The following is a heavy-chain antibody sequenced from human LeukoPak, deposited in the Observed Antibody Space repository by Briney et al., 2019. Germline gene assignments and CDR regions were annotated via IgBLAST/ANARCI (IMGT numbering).Heavy chain of an antibody. D-gene: IGHD2-21*02. J-gene: IGHJ4*02. Sequence: PSETLSLTCTVSGGSISSGGYYWSWIRQHPGKGLEWIGYIYYSGSSYYNPSLKSRVTISVDTSKNQFSLKLSSVTAADTAVYYCARGDHHKFDYWGQGTLVTVSS. CDR2: IYYSGSS. CDR3: ARGDHHKFDY. V-gene: IGHV4-31*03. CDR1: GGSISSGGYY.